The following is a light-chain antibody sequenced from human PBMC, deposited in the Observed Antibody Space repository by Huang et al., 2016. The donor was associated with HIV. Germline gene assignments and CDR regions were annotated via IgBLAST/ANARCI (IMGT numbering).Light chain of an antibody. Sequence: IVMTQTPLSLSVTPGQPATISCKSNQSLLHSDGKTYLYWYLQRPGQSPQLLIYDVSSRFSGVPDRFRGSESGKDFALKISRVEAGDVGIYYCMQSTHLRTFGQGTKLEIK. V-gene: IGKV2-29*02. CDR2: DVS. CDR1: QSLLHSDGKTY. J-gene: IGKJ2*02. CDR3: MQSTHLRT.